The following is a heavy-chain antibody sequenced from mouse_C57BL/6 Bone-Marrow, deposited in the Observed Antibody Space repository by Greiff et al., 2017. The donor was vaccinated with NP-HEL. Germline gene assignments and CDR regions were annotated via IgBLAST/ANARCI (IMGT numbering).Heavy chain of an antibody. CDR1: GFTFSSYG. J-gene: IGHJ4*01. CDR3: ARGKVDAMDY. CDR2: ISSGGSYT. Sequence: EVKLVESGGGLVKPGGSLKLSCAASGFTFSSYGMSWVRQTPDKRLEWVATISSGGSYTYYPDSVKGRFTISRDNAKNHLYLQMSRLKSEDTAMYYCARGKVDAMDYWGQGTSVTVSS. V-gene: IGHV5-6*03. D-gene: IGHD1-3*01.